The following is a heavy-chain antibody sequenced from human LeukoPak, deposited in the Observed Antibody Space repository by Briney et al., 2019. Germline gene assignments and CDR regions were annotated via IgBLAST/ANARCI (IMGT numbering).Heavy chain of an antibody. CDR2: IRNKLYNYIT. CDR1: GFIFSDHY. J-gene: IGHJ4*02. D-gene: IGHD1-7*01. V-gene: IGHV3-72*01. Sequence: GSLRLSCAASGFIFSDHYIDWVRQAPGKGLEWVGRIRNKLYNYITEYAASVKGRFSISRDESKKSLFLQMNSLKTEDTAVYYCASPQGGRDNWNYYWGQGTLVTVSS. CDR3: ASPQGGRDNWNYY.